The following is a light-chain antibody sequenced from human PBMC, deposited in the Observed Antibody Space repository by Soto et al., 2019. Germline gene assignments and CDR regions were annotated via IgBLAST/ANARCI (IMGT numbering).Light chain of an antibody. J-gene: IGKJ1*01. CDR3: QKYDRAPAA. V-gene: IGKV1-27*01. Sequence: DIQVTQSPSSLSASPGDRITITCRASHDIRKFLAWYQQKPGKVPHLLIYAASTLRPGVPSRFSGNASGTDFTRTIASLQPEDVATYYCQKYDRAPAAFGQGTKVDIK. CDR2: AAS. CDR1: HDIRKF.